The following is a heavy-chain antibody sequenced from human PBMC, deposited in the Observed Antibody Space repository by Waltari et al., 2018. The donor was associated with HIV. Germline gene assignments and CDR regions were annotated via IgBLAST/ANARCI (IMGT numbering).Heavy chain of an antibody. Sequence: EVQLLESGGGSVQPGGSLRLSCESYDFTFNIYVMSWVRQAPGKGLEWVSGISGSGGSSYYAASVKGRFTISRDNSKNTLYLQMTSLRVDDTALYYCARAVNRVSRLLGYCFDYWGPGILVTVSS. CDR2: ISGSGGSS. CDR1: DFTFNIYV. V-gene: IGHV3-23*01. D-gene: IGHD2-15*01. CDR3: ARAVNRVSRLLGYCFDY. J-gene: IGHJ4*02.